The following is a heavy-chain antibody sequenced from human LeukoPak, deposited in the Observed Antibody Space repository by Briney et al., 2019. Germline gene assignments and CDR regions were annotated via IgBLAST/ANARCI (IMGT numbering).Heavy chain of an antibody. J-gene: IGHJ4*02. CDR2: IYHSGST. CDR1: AYSISSGYY. V-gene: IGHV4-38-2*02. Sequence: SETLSLTCTVSAYSISSGYYWGWIRQPPGKGLEWIGSIYHSGSTSYNPSHKSRVTISVDTPKNQISLNLTSVTAADTAIYYCARVGSSGYWHYFDYWGQGALVTVSS. CDR3: ARVGSSGYWHYFDY. D-gene: IGHD3-22*01.